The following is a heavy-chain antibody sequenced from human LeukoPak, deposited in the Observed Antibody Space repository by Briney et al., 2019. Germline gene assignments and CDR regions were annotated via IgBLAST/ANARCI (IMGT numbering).Heavy chain of an antibody. V-gene: IGHV4-61*01. CDR1: GGSVSSGSYY. Sequence: SETLSLTCTVSGGSVSSGSYYWSWIRQPPGKGLEWIGYIYYSGSTNYNPSLKSRVTISVDTSKNQFSLRLSSVTAADTAVYYCASGRYYYYGMDVRGQGTTVTVSS. CDR2: IYYSGST. D-gene: IGHD2-15*01. J-gene: IGHJ6*02. CDR3: ASGRYYYYGMDV.